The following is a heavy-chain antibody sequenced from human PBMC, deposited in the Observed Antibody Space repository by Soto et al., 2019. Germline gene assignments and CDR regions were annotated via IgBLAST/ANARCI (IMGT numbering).Heavy chain of an antibody. CDR3: ARQNGGYTVAFDI. D-gene: IGHD5-12*01. CDR2: MYYSGTT. V-gene: IGHV4-39*01. J-gene: IGHJ3*02. CDR1: GGSIGSSDFY. Sequence: PSETLSLTCTVSGGSIGSSDFYWGWLRQPPGKGLDFIGSMYYSGTTYYNPSLKSRVTISVDTSKNQFSLKLSSVTAADTAVYYCARQNGGYTVAFDIWGQGTMVTVSS.